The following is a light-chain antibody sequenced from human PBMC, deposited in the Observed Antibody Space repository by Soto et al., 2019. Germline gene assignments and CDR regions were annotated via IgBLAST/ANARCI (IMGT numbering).Light chain of an antibody. Sequence: DIQMTQSPSSLSASVGDRVTITCQASQDVRNYLSWYQQKARKAPKLLIYDASNLETGVPSRFSGSGSGTDFTFTISSLQPEDIATYYCQQRHNLPHTFGPGTKVDIK. CDR2: DAS. CDR1: QDVRNY. CDR3: QQRHNLPHT. J-gene: IGKJ3*01. V-gene: IGKV1-33*01.